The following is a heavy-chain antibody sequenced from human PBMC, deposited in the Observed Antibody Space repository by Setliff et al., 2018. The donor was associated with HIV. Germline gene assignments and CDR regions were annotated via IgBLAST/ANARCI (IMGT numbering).Heavy chain of an antibody. V-gene: IGHV4-39*01. CDR2: IYYSGST. Sequence: SETLSLTCTVSGGSISSGVSYWGWIRQPPGKGLEWIGSIYYSGSTYYNPSLKSRVTISVDTSKNQFSLKLSSVTAADTAVYYCASPTSDLYSGSPEWGQGTLVTVSS. CDR1: GGSISSGVSY. D-gene: IGHD1-26*01. J-gene: IGHJ4*02. CDR3: ASPTSDLYSGSPE.